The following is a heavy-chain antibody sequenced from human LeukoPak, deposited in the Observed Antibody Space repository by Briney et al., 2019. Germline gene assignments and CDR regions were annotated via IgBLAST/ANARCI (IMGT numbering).Heavy chain of an antibody. D-gene: IGHD1-26*01. V-gene: IGHV4-4*07. J-gene: IGHJ3*02. CDR1: SGSISSYY. CDR2: IYSSGSA. Sequence: SETLSLTCTVSSGSISSYYWSWIRQPAGKGLEWIGRIYSSGSANYNPSLKSRVTMSVDTSKHQFSLKLSSVTAADTAVYYCARHRWELNAFDIWGQGTMVTVSS. CDR3: ARHRWELNAFDI.